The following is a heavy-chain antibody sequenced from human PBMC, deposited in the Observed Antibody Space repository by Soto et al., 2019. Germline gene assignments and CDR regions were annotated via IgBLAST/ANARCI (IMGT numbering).Heavy chain of an antibody. CDR2: ISGSGGST. J-gene: IGHJ6*02. D-gene: IGHD3-10*01. V-gene: IGHV3-23*01. Sequence: GGSLRLSCAASGFTFSSYAMSWVRQAPGKGLEWVSAISGSGGSTYYADSVKGRFTISRDNSKNTLYLQMNSLRAEDTAVYYCAKDLEGRGVYYYYYGIDVWGQGTTVTVSS. CDR3: AKDLEGRGVYYYYYGIDV. CDR1: GFTFSSYA.